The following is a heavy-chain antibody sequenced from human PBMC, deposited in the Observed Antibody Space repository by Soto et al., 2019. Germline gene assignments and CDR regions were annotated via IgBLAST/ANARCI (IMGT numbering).Heavy chain of an antibody. Sequence: QVQLQESGPGLVKPSQTLSLTCTVSGGSISSGGYYWSWIRQHPGKGLEWIGNIHYSGSAYYNPSLKSRVTISVDTSHNQFSLKLGSVTAADTAVYYCARRGRVVDAEYYYDSSVVIHWFDPWGQGTLVTVSS. D-gene: IGHD3-22*01. V-gene: IGHV4-31*03. CDR1: GGSISSGGYY. CDR2: IHYSGSA. J-gene: IGHJ5*02. CDR3: ARRGRVVDAEYYYDSSVVIHWFDP.